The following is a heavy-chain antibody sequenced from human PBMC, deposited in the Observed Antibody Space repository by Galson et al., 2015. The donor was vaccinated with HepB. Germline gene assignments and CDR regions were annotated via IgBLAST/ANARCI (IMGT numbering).Heavy chain of an antibody. CDR3: ARITYSGSYYEASPYYYYYGMDV. D-gene: IGHD1-26*01. Sequence: PALVKPTQTLTLTCTFSGFSLSTSGMCVSWIRQPPGKALEWLARIDWDDDKYYSTSLKTRLTISKDTSKNQVVLTMTNMDPVDTATYYCARITYSGSYYEASPYYYYYGMDVWGQGTTVTVSS. CDR2: IDWDDDK. CDR1: GFSLSTSGMC. J-gene: IGHJ6*02. V-gene: IGHV2-70*11.